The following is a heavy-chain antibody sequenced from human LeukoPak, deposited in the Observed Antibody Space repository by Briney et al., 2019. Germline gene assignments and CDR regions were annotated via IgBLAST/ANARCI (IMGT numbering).Heavy chain of an antibody. CDR3: AKGGDSGTYYYSWFDP. CDR2: ISGTGGNT. J-gene: IGHJ5*02. CDR1: GFTFDSYA. Sequence: GGSLRLSCAASGFTFDSYAMSWVCQVPGKGLAWVSAISGTGGNTFYAGPVKGRFTISRDNSKNTLYLQMNSLRVEDTAVYYCAKGGDSGTYYYSWFDPWGQGTLVTVSS. V-gene: IGHV3-23*01. D-gene: IGHD3-22*01.